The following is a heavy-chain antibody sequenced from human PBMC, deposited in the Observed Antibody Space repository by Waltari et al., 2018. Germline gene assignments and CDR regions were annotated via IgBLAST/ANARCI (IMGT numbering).Heavy chain of an antibody. D-gene: IGHD6-13*01. CDR3: ARDRGAAAGYYYYYMDV. CDR2: IYSGGST. J-gene: IGHJ6*03. V-gene: IGHV3-53*02. CDR1: GFTVSSNY. Sequence: EVQLVETGGGLIQPGGSLRLSCAASGFTVSSNYMSWFRQAPGKGLEWVSVIYSGGSTYYADSVKGRFTISRDNSKNTLYLQMNSLRAEDTAVYYCARDRGAAAGYYYYYMDVWGKGTTVTVSS.